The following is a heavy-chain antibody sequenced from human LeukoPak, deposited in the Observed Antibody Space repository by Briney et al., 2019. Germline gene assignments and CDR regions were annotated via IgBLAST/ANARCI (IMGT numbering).Heavy chain of an antibody. V-gene: IGHV1-2*02. CDR2: INPNSGGT. Sequence: ASVKVSCKASGYTFTGYYMHWVRQAPGQGLEWMGWINPNSGGTNYAQKFQGRVTMTRDTSISTAYMELSRLRSDDTAVYYCARDHYGDYPGEGVDYWGQGTLVTVSS. J-gene: IGHJ4*02. CDR3: ARDHYGDYPGEGVDY. D-gene: IGHD4-17*01. CDR1: GYTFTGYY.